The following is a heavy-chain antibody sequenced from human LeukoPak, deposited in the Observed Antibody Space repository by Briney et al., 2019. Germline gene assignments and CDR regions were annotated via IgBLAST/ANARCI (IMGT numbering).Heavy chain of an antibody. Sequence: ASVKVSCKASGYTFTSYAMHWVRQAPGHRLGWMGWINAGNGNTKYSQKFQGRVTITRDTSASTAYMELSSLRSEDTVFFFKQKTAYEILTGYPKNNWFDPWGQGTLVTVSS. CDR3: QKTAYEILTGYPKNNWFDP. V-gene: IGHV1-3*01. J-gene: IGHJ5*02. CDR1: GYTFTSYA. D-gene: IGHD3-9*01. CDR2: INAGNGNT.